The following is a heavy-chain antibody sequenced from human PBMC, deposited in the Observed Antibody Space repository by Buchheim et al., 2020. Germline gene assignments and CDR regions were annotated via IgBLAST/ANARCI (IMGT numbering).Heavy chain of an antibody. V-gene: IGHV3-48*01. CDR2: ITSYSSNM. J-gene: IGHJ4*01. CDR1: GFTFVDYS. CDR3: VRGRDYDSSGGAYISEDLFDR. Sequence: EVQLVESGGGWIQPGGSLRLSCAASGFTFVDYSMNWVRQAPGQALEWVSYITSYSSNMWYAGSVRGRFTISRDDGRTSVFLQMNRVRAEDTAVYYCVRGRDYDSSGGAYISEDLFDRWGHGIL. D-gene: IGHD3-3*01.